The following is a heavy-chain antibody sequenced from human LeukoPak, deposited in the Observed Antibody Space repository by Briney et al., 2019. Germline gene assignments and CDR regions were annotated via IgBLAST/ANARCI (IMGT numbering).Heavy chain of an antibody. CDR3: ARVVEGSEDDAFDI. Sequence: SETLSLTCTVSGGSISSGSYYWRWIRQPAGKGLEWIGRIYTRGSTNSNPSLKSRVTISVDTSNNQFSLKLSSVTAADTAVYYCARVVEGSEDDAFDIWGQGTMVTVCS. D-gene: IGHD3-10*01. V-gene: IGHV4-61*02. J-gene: IGHJ3*02. CDR2: IYTRGST. CDR1: GGSISSGSYY.